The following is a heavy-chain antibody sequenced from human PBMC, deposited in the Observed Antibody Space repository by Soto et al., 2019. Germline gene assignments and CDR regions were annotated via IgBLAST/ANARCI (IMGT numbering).Heavy chain of an antibody. Sequence: SETLSLTCTVSGGSISSSSYYWGWIRQPPGKGLEWIGSIYYSGSTYYNPSLKSQVTISVDTSKNQFSLKLSSVTAADTAVYYCARLDRQLGYFDYWGQGTLVTVS. V-gene: IGHV4-39*01. J-gene: IGHJ4*02. CDR1: GGSISSSSYY. D-gene: IGHD6-13*01. CDR3: ARLDRQLGYFDY. CDR2: IYYSGST.